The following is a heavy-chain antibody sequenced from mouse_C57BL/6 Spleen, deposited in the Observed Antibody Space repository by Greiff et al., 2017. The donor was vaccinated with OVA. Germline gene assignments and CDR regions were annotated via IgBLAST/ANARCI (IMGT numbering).Heavy chain of an antibody. D-gene: IGHD2-1*01. CDR3: ARSHPYGNYDAMDY. J-gene: IGHJ4*01. CDR2: IYPGDGDT. Sequence: QVQLQQSGAELVKPGASVKISCKASGYAFSSYWMNWVKQRPGKGLEWIGQIYPGDGDTNYNGKFKGKATLTADKSSSTAYMQLSSLTSEDSAVYYCARSHPYGNYDAMDYWGQGTSVTVSS. CDR1: GYAFSSYW. V-gene: IGHV1-80*01.